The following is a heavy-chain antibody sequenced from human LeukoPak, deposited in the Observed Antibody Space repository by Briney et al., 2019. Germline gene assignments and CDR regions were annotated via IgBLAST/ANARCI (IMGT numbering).Heavy chain of an antibody. J-gene: IGHJ4*02. CDR2: ISAYNGNT. V-gene: IGHV1-18*01. CDR3: ARVVQLWSPFDY. Sequence: GASVKVSCKAFGYTFTSYGISWVRQAPGQGLEWMGRISAYNGNTNYAQKLQGRVTMTTDTSTSTAYMELRSLRSDDTAVYYCARVVQLWSPFDYWGQGTLVTVSS. D-gene: IGHD5-18*01. CDR1: GYTFTSYG.